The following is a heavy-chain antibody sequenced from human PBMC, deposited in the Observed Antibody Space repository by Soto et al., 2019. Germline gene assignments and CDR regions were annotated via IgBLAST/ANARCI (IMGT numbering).Heavy chain of an antibody. Sequence: QVQLVQSGAEVKKPGSSVKVSCKASGGTFSSYAISWVRQAPGQGLEWMGGIIPIFGTANYAQKFQGRVTITADKSTSTAYMELSSLRSEDTTVYYCARVPGYNWNRGDYFDYWGQGTLVTVSS. V-gene: IGHV1-69*06. D-gene: IGHD1-20*01. CDR2: IIPIFGTA. J-gene: IGHJ4*02. CDR1: GGTFSSYA. CDR3: ARVPGYNWNRGDYFDY.